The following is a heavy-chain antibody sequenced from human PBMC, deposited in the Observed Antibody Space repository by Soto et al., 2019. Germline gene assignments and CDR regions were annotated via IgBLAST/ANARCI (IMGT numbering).Heavy chain of an antibody. CDR2: ISYVGNNK. D-gene: IGHD3-22*01. CDR3: ARDSYYYDSSGHQIYYYHYGMDV. Sequence: PGGSLRLSCAASGFTFSSYGMHWVRQAPGKGLEWVAVISYVGNNKYYADSVKGRITISRDNSKNTLYLQMNSLRAEDTAVYYCARDSYYYDSSGHQIYYYHYGMDVWGHGTTVTVSS. J-gene: IGHJ6*02. V-gene: IGHV3-30*03. CDR1: GFTFSSYG.